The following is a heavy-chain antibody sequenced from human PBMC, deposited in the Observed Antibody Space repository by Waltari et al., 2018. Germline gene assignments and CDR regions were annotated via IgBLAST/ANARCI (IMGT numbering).Heavy chain of an antibody. CDR1: GGTFSSYA. CDR2: IIPSFGTA. V-gene: IGHV1-69*01. CDR3: ARDSAYYDILTGYYRGLGY. Sequence: QVQLVQSGAEVKKPGSSVKVSCKASGGTFSSYAISWVRQAPGQGLEWMGGIIPSFGTANYEQKVQGRVTITADESTSTAYMELSSLRSEDTAVYYCARDSAYYDILTGYYRGLGYWGQGTLVTVSS. D-gene: IGHD3-9*01. J-gene: IGHJ4*02.